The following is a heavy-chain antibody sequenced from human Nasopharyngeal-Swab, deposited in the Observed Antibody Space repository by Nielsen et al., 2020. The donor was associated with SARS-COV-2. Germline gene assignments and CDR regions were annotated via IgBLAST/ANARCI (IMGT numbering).Heavy chain of an antibody. CDR2: ISTSSTTI. J-gene: IGHJ4*02. V-gene: IGHV3-48*02. D-gene: IGHD1-26*01. Sequence: LSLTCAASGFRFDVYSMNWVRQAPGKGLEGVSFISTSSTTIYYADSVKGRFTISRDNAKNSLYLQMNSLRDEDTAVYYCARGHPIVGATGIDYWGQGTLVTVSS. CDR1: GFRFDVYS. CDR3: ARGHPIVGATGIDY.